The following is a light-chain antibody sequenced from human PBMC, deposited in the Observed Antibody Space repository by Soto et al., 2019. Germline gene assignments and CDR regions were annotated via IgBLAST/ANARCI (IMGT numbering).Light chain of an antibody. J-gene: IGKJ4*01. Sequence: EIVLTQSPGTLSLSPGERATLSCRASQSVSSNYLAWYQQKPGQAPRLLIYGASSRATGIPDRFSGSGSGTVFTLTISRLEPEDFVVYYCQQYGSSPPLTFGGGTKVEIK. CDR1: QSVSSNY. CDR3: QQYGSSPPLT. CDR2: GAS. V-gene: IGKV3-20*01.